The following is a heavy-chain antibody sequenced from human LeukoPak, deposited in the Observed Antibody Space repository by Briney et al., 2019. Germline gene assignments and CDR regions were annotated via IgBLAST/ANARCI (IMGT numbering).Heavy chain of an antibody. Sequence: PGGSLRLSCAASGFTFSGSAMHWVRQASGKGLEWVAFIRYDGSNKYYADSVKGRFTISRDNSKNTLYLQMNSLRAEDTAVYYCAKDMRHTDYWGQGTLVTVPS. D-gene: IGHD2-21*01. CDR3: AKDMRHTDY. V-gene: IGHV3-30*02. CDR1: GFTFSGSA. J-gene: IGHJ4*02. CDR2: IRYDGSNK.